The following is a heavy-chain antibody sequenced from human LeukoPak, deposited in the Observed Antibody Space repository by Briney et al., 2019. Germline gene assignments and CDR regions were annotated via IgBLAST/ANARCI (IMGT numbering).Heavy chain of an antibody. CDR1: GYTLTELS. D-gene: IGHD3-10*01. CDR3: ARDSGTTGEVKLDP. J-gene: IGHJ5*02. V-gene: IGHV1-24*01. Sequence: ASVKVSCKVSGYTLTELSMHWVRQAPGKGLEWMGGFDPEDGETIYAQKFQGRVTMTEDTSTDTAYMELSSLRSEDTAVYYCARDSGTTGEVKLDPWGQGTLVTVSS. CDR2: FDPEDGET.